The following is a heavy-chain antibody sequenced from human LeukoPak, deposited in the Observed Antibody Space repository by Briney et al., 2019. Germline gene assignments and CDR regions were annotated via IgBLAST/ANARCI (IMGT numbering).Heavy chain of an antibody. J-gene: IGHJ4*02. CDR3: ARLGSGWYGQVDY. V-gene: IGHV4-34*01. Sequence: SETLSLTCAVYGGSFSGYYWSWIRQPPGKGLEWIGEINHSGSTNYNPSLKSRVTISVDTSKNQFSLKLSSVTAADTAVYYCARLGSGWYGQVDYWGQGTLVTVSS. CDR2: INHSGST. CDR1: GGSFSGYY. D-gene: IGHD6-19*01.